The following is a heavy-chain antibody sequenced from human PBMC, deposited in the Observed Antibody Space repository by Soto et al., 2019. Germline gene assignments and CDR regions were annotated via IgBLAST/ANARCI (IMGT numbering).Heavy chain of an antibody. D-gene: IGHD5-18*01. CDR2: FDPEDGET. CDR1: GYTVTELS. J-gene: IGHJ3*02. CDR3: ATGRLRDTAMVRDAFDI. V-gene: IGHV1-24*01. Sequence: ASVKVSCKVSGYTVTELSMHWVRQAPGKGLEWMGGFDPEDGETIYAQKFQGRVTMTEDTSTDTAYMELSSLRSEDTAVYYCATGRLRDTAMVRDAFDIWGQGTMVTVSS.